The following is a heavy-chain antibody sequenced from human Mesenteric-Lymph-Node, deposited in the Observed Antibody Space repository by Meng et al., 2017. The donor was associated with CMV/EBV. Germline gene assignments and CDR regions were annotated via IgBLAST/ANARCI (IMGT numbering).Heavy chain of an antibody. D-gene: IGHD3-22*01. V-gene: IGHV3-74*01. CDR3: AKEGLSSGYYLADY. CDR1: GFTFSSYW. CDR2: INSDGSST. Sequence: SGFTFSSYWMHWVRQAPGKGLVWVSRINSDGSSTSYADSVKGRFTISRDNSKNTLYLQMNSLRAEDTAVYYCAKEGLSSGYYLADYWGQGTLVTVSS. J-gene: IGHJ4*02.